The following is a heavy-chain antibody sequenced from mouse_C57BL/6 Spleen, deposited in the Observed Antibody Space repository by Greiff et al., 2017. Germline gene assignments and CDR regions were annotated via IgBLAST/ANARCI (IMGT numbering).Heavy chain of an antibody. D-gene: IGHD2-5*01. CDR1: GYSITSGYY. Sequence: EVKLMESGPGLVKPSQSLSLTCSVTGYSITSGYYWNWIRQFPGNKLEWMGYISYAGSNNYNPSLQNRISITRDTSKNQFYLNLNSVTTEDTATYYCARDSKFAIDYWGQGTSVTVSA. CDR3: ARDSKFAIDY. J-gene: IGHJ4*01. CDR2: ISYAGSN. V-gene: IGHV3-6*01.